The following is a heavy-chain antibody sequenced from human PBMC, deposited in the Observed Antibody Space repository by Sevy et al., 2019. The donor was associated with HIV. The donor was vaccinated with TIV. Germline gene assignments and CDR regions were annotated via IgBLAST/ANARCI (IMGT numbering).Heavy chain of an antibody. D-gene: IGHD3-10*01. CDR1: GYSFTSYW. J-gene: IGHJ3*02. CDR2: IYPGDSDT. CDR3: ARETMVRGVIYAFDI. V-gene: IGHV5-51*01. Sequence: GESLKISCKGSGYSFTSYWIGWVRQMPGKGLEWMGIIYPGDSDTRYSPSFQGQVTISAGKSISTAYLQWSSLKASDTAMYYCARETMVRGVIYAFDIWGQGTMVTVSS.